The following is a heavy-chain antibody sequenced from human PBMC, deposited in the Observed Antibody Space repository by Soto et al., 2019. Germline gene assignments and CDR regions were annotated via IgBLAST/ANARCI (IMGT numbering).Heavy chain of an antibody. CDR1: GFTFSSYG. J-gene: IGHJ6*02. CDR2: TSYDGRNK. Sequence: QVQLVESGGGVVQPGRSLRLSCAASGFTFSSYGMHWVRQAPGKGLEWVAITSYDGRNKYYVDSVKGRFTISRDNSKNXLXKQMNSLRAEDTAVYYCAKESCSRTSCYAGENGMDVWGQGTTVTVSS. V-gene: IGHV3-30*18. D-gene: IGHD2-2*01. CDR3: AKESCSRTSCYAGENGMDV.